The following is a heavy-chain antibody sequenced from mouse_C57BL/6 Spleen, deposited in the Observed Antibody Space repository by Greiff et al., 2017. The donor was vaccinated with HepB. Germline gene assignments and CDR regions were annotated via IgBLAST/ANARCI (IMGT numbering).Heavy chain of an antibody. Sequence: VQLQQPGAELVRPGSSVKLSCKASGYTFTSYWMHWVKQRPIQGLEWIGNIDPSDSETHYNQKFKDKATLTVDKSSSTAYMQLSSLTSEDSAVYYCARSPFYEAMDYWGQGTSVTVSS. J-gene: IGHJ4*01. CDR1: GYTFTSYW. CDR2: IDPSDSET. D-gene: IGHD1-1*01. V-gene: IGHV1-52*01. CDR3: ARSPFYEAMDY.